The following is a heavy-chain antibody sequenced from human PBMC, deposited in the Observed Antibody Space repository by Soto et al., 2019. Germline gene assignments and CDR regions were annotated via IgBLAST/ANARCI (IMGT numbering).Heavy chain of an antibody. D-gene: IGHD3-10*01. J-gene: IGHJ4*02. CDR3: AKKVNSGPGSQYFDY. Sequence: GGSLRLSCAGSGFSFSNAWVVWVRQPPGLGLEWIGLIKSKTDGETTAYADSLKGRFTISRDNSKNTLFLQMNRLRAEETAIYYCAKKVNSGPGSQYFDYWGQGTLVTVSS. CDR2: IKSKTDGETT. CDR1: GFSFSNAW. V-gene: IGHV3-15*01.